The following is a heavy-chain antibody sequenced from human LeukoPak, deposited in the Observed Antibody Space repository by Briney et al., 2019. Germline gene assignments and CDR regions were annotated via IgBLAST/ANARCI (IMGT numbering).Heavy chain of an antibody. CDR1: GGSISSGSYY. CDR3: ASRDSGYELDY. D-gene: IGHD5-12*01. Sequence: PSQTLSLTCTVSGGSISSGSYYWSWIRQPAGKGLEWIGRIYTSGSTNYNPSLKSRVTISVDTSKNQFSLKLSSVTAADTALYYCASRDSGYELDYWGQGTLVTVSS. V-gene: IGHV4-61*02. J-gene: IGHJ4*02. CDR2: IYTSGST.